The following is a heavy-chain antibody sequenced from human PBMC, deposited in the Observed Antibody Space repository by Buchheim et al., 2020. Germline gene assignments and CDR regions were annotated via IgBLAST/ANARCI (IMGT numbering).Heavy chain of an antibody. V-gene: IGHV1-46*01. Sequence: QVQLVQSGAEVKKPGASVKVSCKASGYTFTSYYMHWVRQAPGQGLEWMGIINPSGGSTSYAQKFQGRVTMTRDTSTSTVYMELSSLRSEDTAVYYCASAIAAAGIRPGGDAFDIWGQGT. CDR2: INPSGGST. CDR1: GYTFTSYY. J-gene: IGHJ3*02. CDR3: ASAIAAAGIRPGGDAFDI. D-gene: IGHD6-13*01.